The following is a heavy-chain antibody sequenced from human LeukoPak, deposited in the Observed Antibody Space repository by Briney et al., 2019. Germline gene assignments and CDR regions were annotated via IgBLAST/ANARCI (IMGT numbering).Heavy chain of an antibody. CDR1: GGSISSSSYY. J-gene: IGHJ4*02. Sequence: SETLSLTCTVSGGSISSSSYYWGWIRQPPGKGLEWIGSIYYSGSTYYNPSLKSRVTISVDTSKNQLSLKLSSVTAADTAVYYCARVRGYNWNPFDYWGQGTLVTVSS. V-gene: IGHV4-39*07. D-gene: IGHD1-20*01. CDR3: ARVRGYNWNPFDY. CDR2: IYYSGST.